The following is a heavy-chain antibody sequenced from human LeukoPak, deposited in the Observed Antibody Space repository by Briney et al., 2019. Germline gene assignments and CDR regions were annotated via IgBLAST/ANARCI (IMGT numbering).Heavy chain of an antibody. J-gene: IGHJ5*02. CDR3: ASTPYTMARGLKGFPRDWFDP. Sequence: WETLSLTCTVSGGSISSYYWSWIRQPPGKGLEWVGYTFYSGSTNYNPTLKSRVTTSVDPSKNPFSLKLSSVTAADTAVYYCASTPYTMARGLKGFPRDWFDPWGQGTLVTVSS. CDR1: GGSISSYY. CDR2: TFYSGST. V-gene: IGHV4-59*08. D-gene: IGHD3-10*01.